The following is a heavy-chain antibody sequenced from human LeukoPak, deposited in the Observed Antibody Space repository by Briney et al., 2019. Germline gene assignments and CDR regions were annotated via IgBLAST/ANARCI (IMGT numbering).Heavy chain of an antibody. D-gene: IGHD2-15*01. J-gene: IGHJ3*02. V-gene: IGHV3-23*01. Sequence: GSLRLSCAASGFTFSNYAMSWVRQAPGKGLEWVSGISTSGGNTLYADSVKGRFTISRDNSKNTLFLQMSSLRAEDTAVYYCATGYCSGGGCYPRGAFDIWGQGTMVTVSS. CDR2: ISTSGGNT. CDR3: ATGYCSGGGCYPRGAFDI. CDR1: GFTFSNYA.